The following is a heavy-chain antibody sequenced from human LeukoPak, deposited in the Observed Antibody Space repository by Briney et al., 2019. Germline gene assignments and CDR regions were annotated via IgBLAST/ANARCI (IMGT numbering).Heavy chain of an antibody. CDR1: GGSISSGGYS. D-gene: IGHD6-13*01. V-gene: IGHV4-30-4*07. CDR3: ARDVTAAFDY. J-gene: IGHJ4*02. Sequence: SETLSLTCAVSGGSISSGGYSWSWIRQPPGKGLEWIGYIYYSGSTYYNPSLKSRVTISVDTSKNQFSLKLSSVTAADTAVYYCARDVTAAFDYWGQGTLVTVSS. CDR2: IYYSGST.